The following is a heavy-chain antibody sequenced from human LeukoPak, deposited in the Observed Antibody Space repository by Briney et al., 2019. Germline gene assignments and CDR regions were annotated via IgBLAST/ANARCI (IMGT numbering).Heavy chain of an antibody. CDR3: ARGSGSGRRRPLRPYNWFDP. CDR1: GGSISSYY. D-gene: IGHD6-19*01. CDR2: IYYSGST. J-gene: IGHJ5*02. V-gene: IGHV4-59*12. Sequence: SETLSLTCTVSGGSISSYYWSWIRQPPGKGLEWIGYIYYSGSTNYNPSLKSRVTISVDTSKNQFSLKLSSVTAADTAVYYCARGSGSGRRRPLRPYNWFDPWGQGTLVTVSS.